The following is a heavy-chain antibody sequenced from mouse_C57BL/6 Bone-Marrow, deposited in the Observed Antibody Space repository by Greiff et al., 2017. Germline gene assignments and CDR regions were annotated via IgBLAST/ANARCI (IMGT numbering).Heavy chain of an antibody. D-gene: IGHD2-5*01. Sequence: QVQLQQPGAELVKPGASVKLSCKASGYTFTSYWMQWVKQRPGQGLAWSGEIDPSDSYTNYNQKFKGKATLTVDTSSSTAYMQLSSLTSEDSAVYYCARYPYYSNYDYFDYWGQGTTLTVSS. CDR1: GYTFTSYW. CDR3: ARYPYYSNYDYFDY. CDR2: IDPSDSYT. J-gene: IGHJ2*01. V-gene: IGHV1-50*01.